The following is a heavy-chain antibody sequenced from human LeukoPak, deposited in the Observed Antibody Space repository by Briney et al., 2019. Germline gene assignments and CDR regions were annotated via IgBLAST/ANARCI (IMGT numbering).Heavy chain of an antibody. J-gene: IGHJ5*02. CDR2: IKQDGSEK. CDR1: GFSVRTTY. V-gene: IGHV3-7*01. CDR3: ARGATDTTRWFDP. Sequence: GGSLRLSCAASGFSVRTTYMSWVRQAPGKGLEWVANIKQDGSEKYYVDSMKGRFTISRDNAKNSPYLQMNSLRAEDTAAYYCARGATDTTRWFDPWGQGTLVIVSP. D-gene: IGHD1-7*01.